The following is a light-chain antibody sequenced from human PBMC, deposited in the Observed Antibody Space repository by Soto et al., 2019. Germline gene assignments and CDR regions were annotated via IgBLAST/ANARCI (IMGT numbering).Light chain of an antibody. J-gene: IGKJ1*01. CDR2: KAS. CDR3: QHYNSYSEA. V-gene: IGKV1-5*03. CDR1: QTISSW. Sequence: DIQMTQSPSTLSGSVGDRVTITCRASQTISSWLAWYQQKPGKAPKLLNYKASTLKSGVPSRFSGSGSGTEFTLTISRLQPDDFANYYCQHYNSYSEAFGQGTKVDIK.